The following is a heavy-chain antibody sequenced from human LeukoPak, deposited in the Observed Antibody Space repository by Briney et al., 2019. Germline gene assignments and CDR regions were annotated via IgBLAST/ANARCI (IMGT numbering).Heavy chain of an antibody. CDR2: IYYSGST. D-gene: IGHD6-13*01. CDR3: ARLARYSSSWYLGHHY. J-gene: IGHJ4*02. CDR1: GGSISSYY. Sequence: SETLSLTCTVSGGSISSYYWSWIRQPPGKGLEWIGYIYYSGSTNYNPSLKSRDTISVDTSKNQFSLKLSSVTAADTAVYYCARLARYSSSWYLGHHYWGQGTLVTVSS. V-gene: IGHV4-59*08.